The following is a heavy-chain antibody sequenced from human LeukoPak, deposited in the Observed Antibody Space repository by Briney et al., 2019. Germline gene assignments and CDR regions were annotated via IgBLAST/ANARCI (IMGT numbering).Heavy chain of an antibody. D-gene: IGHD5-24*01. CDR1: GFTFSSYE. J-gene: IGHJ6*02. CDR3: ARVHAMAYYYGMDV. V-gene: IGHV3-48*03. CDR2: ISSSGSTI. Sequence: GGSLRLSCAASGFTFSSYEMNRVRQAPGKGLEWVSYISSSGSTIYYADSVKGRFTISRDNAKNSLYLQMNSLRAEDTAVYYCARVHAMAYYYGMDVWGQGTTVTVSS.